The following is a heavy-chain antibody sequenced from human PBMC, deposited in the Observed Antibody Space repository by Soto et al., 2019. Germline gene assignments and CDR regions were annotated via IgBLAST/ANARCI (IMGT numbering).Heavy chain of an antibody. Sequence: QVQLVESGGGVVQPGTSLRLSCAASGFTFRTYGMHWVRQAPGKGLEWVAVISHDGSRQYYADSVKGRFTISRDNSKSTLYLQMTSLRAEATAVYCCAKLVSSASSGDYWGQGALVTVSS. V-gene: IGHV3-30*18. CDR3: AKLVSSASSGDY. J-gene: IGHJ4*02. CDR1: GFTFRTYG. D-gene: IGHD6-25*01. CDR2: ISHDGSRQ.